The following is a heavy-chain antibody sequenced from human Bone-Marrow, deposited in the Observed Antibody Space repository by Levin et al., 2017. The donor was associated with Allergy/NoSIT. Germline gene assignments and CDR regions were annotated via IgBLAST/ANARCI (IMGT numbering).Heavy chain of an antibody. V-gene: IGHV3-9*01. D-gene: IGHD3-10*01. Sequence: SLKISCVGSGFTFENYGFHWVRQGPGKGLEWVSKISWNSNIIGYGDSVRGRFTISRDNAKNSLYLQLNSLRPEDTAFYYCAKDSQPAFDSGSFFDSWGQGTQVTVSS. CDR3: AKDSQPAFDSGSFFDS. CDR1: GFTFENYG. J-gene: IGHJ4*02. CDR2: ISWNSNII.